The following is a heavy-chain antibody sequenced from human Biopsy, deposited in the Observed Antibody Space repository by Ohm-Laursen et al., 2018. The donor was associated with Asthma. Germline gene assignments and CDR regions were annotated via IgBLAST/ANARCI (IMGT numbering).Heavy chain of an antibody. Sequence: SLRLSCAASGFTFSSYAMSWVRQAPGKGLEWVSAISGSGGSTYYADSVKGRFTISRDNSKNTLYLQMNSLRAEDTAVYYCARVDTIFGVVIPIYYYYGMDVWGQGTLVTVSS. CDR3: ARVDTIFGVVIPIYYYYGMDV. V-gene: IGHV3-23*01. CDR2: ISGSGGST. J-gene: IGHJ6*02. CDR1: GFTFSSYA. D-gene: IGHD3-3*01.